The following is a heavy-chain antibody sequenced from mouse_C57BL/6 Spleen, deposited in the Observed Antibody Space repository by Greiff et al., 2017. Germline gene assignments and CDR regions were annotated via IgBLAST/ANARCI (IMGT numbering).Heavy chain of an antibody. V-gene: IGHV6-3*01. Sequence: EVTVVESGGGLVQPGGSMKLSCVSSGFTFSNSWMNSVRPSPETGLEWVSQLRLKSDNYATPYAESVKGRFTISRDDSKSSVYLQMNNLRAEDTGIYYCTGLLLRYYFDYWGQGTTLTVSS. CDR2: LRLKSDNYAT. D-gene: IGHD1-1*01. CDR3: TGLLLRYYFDY. J-gene: IGHJ2*01. CDR1: GFTFSNSW.